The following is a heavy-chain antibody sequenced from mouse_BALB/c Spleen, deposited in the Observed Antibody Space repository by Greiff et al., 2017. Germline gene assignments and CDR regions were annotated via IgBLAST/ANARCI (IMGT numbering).Heavy chain of an antibody. CDR2: INPSNGGT. CDR1: GYTFTSYY. J-gene: IGHJ3*01. CDR3: TRSGSFAY. Sequence: QVQLQQSGAELVKPGASVKLSCTASGYTFTSYYMYWVKQRPGQGLEWIGGINPSNGGTNFNEKFKSKATLTVDKSSSTAYLQLSSLTSDDSAVYYCTRSGSFAYWGQGTLVTVSA. V-gene: IGHV1S81*02. D-gene: IGHD4-1*01.